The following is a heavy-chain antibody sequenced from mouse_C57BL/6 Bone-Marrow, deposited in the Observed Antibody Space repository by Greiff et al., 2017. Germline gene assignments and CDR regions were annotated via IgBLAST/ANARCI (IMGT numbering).Heavy chain of an antibody. CDR3: ARGLYPYAMDY. V-gene: IGHV1-76*01. CDR2: IYPGSGNT. D-gene: IGHD6-1*01. J-gene: IGHJ4*01. CDR1: GYTFTDYY. Sequence: QVQLQQSGAELVRPGASVKLSCKASGYTFTDYYINWVKQRPGQGLEWIARIYPGSGNTYYNEKFKGKATLTAEKSSSTAYMQLSSLTSEDSAVYFCARGLYPYAMDYWGQGASVTVSS.